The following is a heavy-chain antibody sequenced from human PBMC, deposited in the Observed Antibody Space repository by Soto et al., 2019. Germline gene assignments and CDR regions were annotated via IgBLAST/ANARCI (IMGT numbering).Heavy chain of an antibody. CDR3: ARLTGDIVLMVYAMFYFDY. CDR1: GGSSSSSSYC. Sequence: SETLSLTCTVSGGSSSSSSYCWGWIRQPPGKGLEWIGSIYYSGSTYYNPSLKSRVTISVDTSKNQFSLKLSSVTAADTAVYYCARLTGDIVLMVYAMFYFDYWGQGTLVTVSS. J-gene: IGHJ4*02. D-gene: IGHD2-8*01. CDR2: IYYSGST. V-gene: IGHV4-39*01.